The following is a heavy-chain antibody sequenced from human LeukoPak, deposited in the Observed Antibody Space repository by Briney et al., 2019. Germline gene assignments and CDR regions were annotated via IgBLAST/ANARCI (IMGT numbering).Heavy chain of an antibody. D-gene: IGHD1-7*01. CDR3: ARAKGDGITGTPLEY. J-gene: IGHJ4*02. CDR1: GFTFDDYG. Sequence: GGSLRLSCAAFGFTFDDYGMSWVRQAPGKGLEWVSGINWNGGSTGYADSVKGRFTISRDNAKNSLYLQMNSLRAEDTALYHCARAKGDGITGTPLEYWGQGTLVTVSS. V-gene: IGHV3-20*01. CDR2: INWNGGST.